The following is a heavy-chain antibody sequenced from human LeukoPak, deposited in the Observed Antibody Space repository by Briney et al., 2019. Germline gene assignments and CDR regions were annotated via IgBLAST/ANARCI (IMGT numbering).Heavy chain of an antibody. CDR2: ISWNSGSI. CDR1: GFTFDDYA. J-gene: IGHJ3*02. V-gene: IGHV3-9*01. Sequence: GRSLRLSCAASGFTFDDYAMHWVRQAPGKSLEWVSGISWNSGSIGYADSVKGRFTISRDNAKNSLYLQMNSLRAEDTALYYCAKDMTYGDYSNDAFDIWGQGTMVTVSS. D-gene: IGHD4-17*01. CDR3: AKDMTYGDYSNDAFDI.